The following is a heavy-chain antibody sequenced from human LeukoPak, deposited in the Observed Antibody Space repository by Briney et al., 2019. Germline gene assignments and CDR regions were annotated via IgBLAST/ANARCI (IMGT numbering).Heavy chain of an antibody. CDR3: ARAYGYSSSWYSFDY. J-gene: IGHJ4*02. Sequence: PSETLSLTCTVSGGSISSGGYYWSWIRQPPGKGLEWIGYIYHSGSTYYNPSLKSRVTISVDRSKNQFSLKLSSVTAADTAVYYCARAYGYSSSWYSFDYWGQGTLVTVSS. D-gene: IGHD6-13*01. CDR1: GGSISSGGYY. V-gene: IGHV4-30-2*01. CDR2: IYHSGST.